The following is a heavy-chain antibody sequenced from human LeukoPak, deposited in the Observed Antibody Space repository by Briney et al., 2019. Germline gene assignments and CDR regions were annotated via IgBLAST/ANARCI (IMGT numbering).Heavy chain of an antibody. D-gene: IGHD6-13*01. CDR1: GYTFTSYD. CDR3: ARGTGSTHFYYYYYYMDV. V-gene: IGHV1-8*01. CDR2: MNPNSGNT. Sequence: GASVKVSCKASGYTFTSYDINWVRQATGQGLEWMGWMNPNSGNTGYAQKFQGRVTMTRNTSISTAYMELSSLRSEDTAVYYCARGTGSTHFYYYYYYMDVWGKGTTVTISS. J-gene: IGHJ6*03.